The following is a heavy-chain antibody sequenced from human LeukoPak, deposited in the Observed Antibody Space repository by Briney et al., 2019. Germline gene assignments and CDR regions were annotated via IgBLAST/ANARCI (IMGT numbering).Heavy chain of an antibody. V-gene: IGHV3-23*01. CDR3: ARAGGSTVSHSDY. Sequence: PGGSLRLSCAASGFTFSSYAMSWVRQAPGKGLEWVSVISGSGGSTYYADSVKGRFTISRDNSKNTLYLQMNSLRAEDTAVYYCARAGGSTVSHSDYWGQGTLVTVSS. CDR1: GFTFSSYA. CDR2: ISGSGGST. J-gene: IGHJ4*02. D-gene: IGHD4-17*01.